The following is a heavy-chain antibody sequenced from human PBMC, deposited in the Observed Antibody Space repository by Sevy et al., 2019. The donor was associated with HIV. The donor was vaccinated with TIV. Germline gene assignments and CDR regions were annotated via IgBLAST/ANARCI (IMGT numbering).Heavy chain of an antibody. CDR3: ARDGGFSIKWYPLY. J-gene: IGHJ4*01. V-gene: IGHV3-30-3*01. CDR2: ISYEGSET. D-gene: IGHD3-3*02. Sequence: GSLRLSCAASGFAFSSHAMHWVRQAPGKGPEWVATISYEGSETFYAASVEGRFTISRDNSKNMLSLQINSLRPEDTAVYYCARDGGFSIKWYPLYWGHGTLVTVSS. CDR1: GFAFSSHA.